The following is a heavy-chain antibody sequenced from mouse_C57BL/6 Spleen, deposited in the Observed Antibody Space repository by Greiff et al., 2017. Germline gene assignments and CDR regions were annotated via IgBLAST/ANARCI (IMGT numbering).Heavy chain of an antibody. CDR1: GYTFTDYY. CDR3: ARDYAMDY. V-gene: IGHV1-26*01. J-gene: IGHJ4*01. Sequence: EVKLQQSGPELVKPGASVKISCKASGYTFTDYYMNWVKQSHGKSLEWIGDINPNNGGTSYNQKFKGKATLTVDKSSSTAYMELRSLTSEDSAVYYCARDYAMDYWGQGTSVTVSS. CDR2: INPNNGGT.